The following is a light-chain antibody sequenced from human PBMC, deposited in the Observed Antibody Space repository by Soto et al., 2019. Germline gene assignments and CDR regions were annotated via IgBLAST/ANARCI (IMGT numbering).Light chain of an antibody. Sequence: EIVMVQSPATLSVSPGERATLSCRASQSVSSNLAWYQQKPGQAPRLLMYGASTRATGIPVRFSGSGSGTEFTLIISSLQSEDFAVYYCQQYNNWPRTFGQGTKVEIK. CDR2: GAS. J-gene: IGKJ1*01. CDR3: QQYNNWPRT. CDR1: QSVSSN. V-gene: IGKV3-15*01.